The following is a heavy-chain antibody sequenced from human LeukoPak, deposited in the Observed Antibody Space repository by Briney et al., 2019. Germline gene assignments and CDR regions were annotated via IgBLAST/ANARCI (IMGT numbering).Heavy chain of an antibody. D-gene: IGHD6-13*01. CDR3: AKDGPYSSSWSYYYYYYGMDV. Sequence: QPGGSLRLSCAASGFTFSSYGMHWVRQAPGKGLEWVAVISSGGSNKYYADSVKGRFTISRDNSKNTLYLQMNSLRAEDTAVYYCAKDGPYSSSWSYYYYYYGMDVWGQGTTVTVSS. CDR1: GFTFSSYG. J-gene: IGHJ6*02. CDR2: ISSGGSNK. V-gene: IGHV3-30*18.